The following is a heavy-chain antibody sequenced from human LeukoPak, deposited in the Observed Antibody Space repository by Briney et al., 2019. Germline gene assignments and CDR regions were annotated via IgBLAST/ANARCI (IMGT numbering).Heavy chain of an antibody. CDR2: ITSSGSTI. J-gene: IGHJ6*02. D-gene: IGHD3-10*01. Sequence: GGSLRLSCAASGFTFSSYEMNWVRQAPGKGLEWVSYITSSGSTIYYGDSVKGRFTISRGNAKNSLSLQMNSLRAEDTAVYYCARGGSLLAPYYGMDVWGQGTTVTVSS. CDR3: ARGGSLLAPYYGMDV. V-gene: IGHV3-48*03. CDR1: GFTFSSYE.